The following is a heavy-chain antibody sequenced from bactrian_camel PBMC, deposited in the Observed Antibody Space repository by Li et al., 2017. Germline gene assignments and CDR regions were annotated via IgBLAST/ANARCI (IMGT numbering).Heavy chain of an antibody. CDR2: LIDAQGSK. V-gene: IGHV3S1*01. CDR1: GYKYSGYC. J-gene: IGHJ4*01. CDR3: TAGGCNLYNRYPQSY. D-gene: IGHD2*01. Sequence: VQLVESGGGSVQAGESLRLSCTASGYKYSGYCMAWFRQRPGKEREGVALIDAQGSKSYGNFVQGRFTISRDNAENTIYLQMNTLGLEDAAMYYCTAGGCNLYNRYPQSYWGQGTQVTVS.